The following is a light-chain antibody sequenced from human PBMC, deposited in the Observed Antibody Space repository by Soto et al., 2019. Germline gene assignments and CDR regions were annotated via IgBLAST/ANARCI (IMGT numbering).Light chain of an antibody. V-gene: IGKV3-20*01. CDR2: GAS. J-gene: IGKJ1*01. Sequence: EIVLTQSPGTLSLSPGERATLSCRASQSVNSRYLAWYQQKPGQAPTLLIYGASSRATGIPDRFSGSGSGTDFTLTISRLEPEDFAVYYCQQYGSSPWTFGQGTKVESK. CDR1: QSVNSRY. CDR3: QQYGSSPWT.